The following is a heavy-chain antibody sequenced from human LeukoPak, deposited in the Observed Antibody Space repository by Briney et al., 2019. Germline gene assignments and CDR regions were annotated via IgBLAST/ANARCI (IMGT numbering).Heavy chain of an antibody. D-gene: IGHD3-9*01. CDR3: ARGGDFDWLLSNWFDP. V-gene: IGHV1-69*06. Sequence: SVKVSCKASGGTFSSYAISWVRQAPGQGLEWMGGIIPIFGTANYAQKFQGRVTITADKSTSTACMELSSLRSEDTAVYYCARGGDFDWLLSNWFDPWGQGTLVTVSS. CDR2: IIPIFGTA. CDR1: GGTFSSYA. J-gene: IGHJ5*02.